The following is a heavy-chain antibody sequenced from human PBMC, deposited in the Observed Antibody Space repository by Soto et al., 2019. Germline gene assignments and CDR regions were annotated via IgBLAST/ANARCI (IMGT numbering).Heavy chain of an antibody. V-gene: IGHV5-51*01. Sequence: GESLKLSCKGSEYTFTSYWIGWVRQMPGKGPEWMGIIYPADSDTRYSPSFQGQVTISADKSISTAYLQWSSLKASDSGMYYCARVYGKYFQLWGQGTLVTVSS. D-gene: IGHD4-17*01. CDR2: IYPADSDT. J-gene: IGHJ1*01. CDR1: EYTFTSYW. CDR3: ARVYGKYFQL.